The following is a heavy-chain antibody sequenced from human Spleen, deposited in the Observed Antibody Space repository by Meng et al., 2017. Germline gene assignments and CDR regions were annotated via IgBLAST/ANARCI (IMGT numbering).Heavy chain of an antibody. CDR1: GFTFSSYW. CDR3: AREYDYGDHWGY. CDR2: IKQDGSEK. D-gene: IGHD4-17*01. Sequence: GESLKISCAASGFTFSSYWMSWVRQAPGKGLEWVANIKQDGSEKYYVDSVKGRFTISRDNAKNSLYLQMNSLRAEDTAVYYCAREYDYGDHWGYWGQGTLVTVSS. J-gene: IGHJ4*02. V-gene: IGHV3-7*01.